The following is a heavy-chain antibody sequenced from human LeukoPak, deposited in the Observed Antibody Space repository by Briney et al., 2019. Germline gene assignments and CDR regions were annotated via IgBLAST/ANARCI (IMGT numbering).Heavy chain of an antibody. CDR2: INHSGST. Sequence: SETLSLTCAVYGGSFSGYCWSWIRQPPGKGLEWIGEINHSGSTNYNPSLKSRVTISVDTSKNQFSLKLSSVTAADTAVYYCARDRVATITFDYYYGMDVWGKGTTVTVSS. CDR1: GGSFSGYC. CDR3: ARDRVATITFDYYYGMDV. V-gene: IGHV4-34*01. D-gene: IGHD5-12*01. J-gene: IGHJ6*04.